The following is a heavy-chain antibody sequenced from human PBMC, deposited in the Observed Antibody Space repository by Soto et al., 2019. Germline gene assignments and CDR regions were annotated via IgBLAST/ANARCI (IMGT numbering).Heavy chain of an antibody. CDR1: GFTFSGSA. V-gene: IGHV3-73*02. Sequence: EVQLVESGGGLVQPGGSLKLSCAASGFTFSGSAMHWVRQASGKGLEWVGRITTKANSYSTAYAASVKGRFTISRDDSKNTAYLQMNSLITEDTAVYYCAKRRGGREWDYVWGSYRPLDYWGQGTLVTVSS. D-gene: IGHD3-16*02. CDR3: AKRRGGREWDYVWGSYRPLDY. J-gene: IGHJ4*02. CDR2: ITTKANSYST.